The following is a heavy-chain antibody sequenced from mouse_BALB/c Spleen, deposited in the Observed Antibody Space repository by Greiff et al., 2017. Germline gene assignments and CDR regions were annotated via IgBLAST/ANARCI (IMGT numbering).Heavy chain of an antibody. J-gene: IGHJ3*01. V-gene: IGHV2-6-7*01. CDR1: GFSLTGYG. D-gene: IGHD2-4*01. Sequence: QVQLKESGPGLVAPSQSLSITCTVSGFSLTGYGVNWVRQPPGKGLEWLGMIWGDGSTDYNSALKSRLSISKDNSKSQVFFKMNSLQANDTAIYYCAREEGKMITRKVWFAYWGQGTLVTVSA. CDR2: IWGDGST. CDR3: AREEGKMITRKVWFAY.